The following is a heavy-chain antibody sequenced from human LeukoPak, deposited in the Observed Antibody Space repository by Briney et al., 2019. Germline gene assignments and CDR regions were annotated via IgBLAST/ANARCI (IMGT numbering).Heavy chain of an antibody. V-gene: IGHV3-30*04. CDR1: VFSFSNYA. CDR3: ARDIVASKREYYFDY. Sequence: GRSLRLSCAASVFSFSNYALHWVCQTPGKGLEWVALISYDGSKKYYADSVRGRFTISRDNSKSTLFLQMNSLRADDTAVYYCARDIVASKREYYFDYWGQGTLVTVSS. J-gene: IGHJ4*02. D-gene: IGHD5-12*01. CDR2: ISYDGSKK.